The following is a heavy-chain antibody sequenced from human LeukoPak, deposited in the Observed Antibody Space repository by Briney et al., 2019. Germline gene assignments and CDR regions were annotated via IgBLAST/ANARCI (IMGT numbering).Heavy chain of an antibody. V-gene: IGHV1-69*13. J-gene: IGHJ4*02. CDR2: IIPIFGTA. CDR1: GGTFSSYA. D-gene: IGHD6-13*01. Sequence: SVKVSCKASGGTFSSYAISWVRQAPGQGLEWMGGIIPIFGTANYAQKFQGRVTITADESTSTAYVELSSLRSEDTAVYYCARDLTAAGDYYFDYWGQGTLVTVSS. CDR3: ARDLTAAGDYYFDY.